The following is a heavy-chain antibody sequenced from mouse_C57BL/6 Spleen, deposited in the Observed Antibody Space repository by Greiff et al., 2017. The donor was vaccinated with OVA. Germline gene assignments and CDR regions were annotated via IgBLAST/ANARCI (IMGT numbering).Heavy chain of an antibody. V-gene: IGHV1-81*01. CDR3: AHYYGSSSYAMDY. CDR1: GYTFTSYG. Sequence: QVQLKESGAELARPGASVKLSCKASGYTFTSYGISWVKQRTGQGLEWIGEIHPRSGNTYYNEKFKGKATLTADKSSSTAYMELRSLTSEDSAVYFCAHYYGSSSYAMDYWGQGTSVTVSS. J-gene: IGHJ4*01. D-gene: IGHD1-1*01. CDR2: IHPRSGNT.